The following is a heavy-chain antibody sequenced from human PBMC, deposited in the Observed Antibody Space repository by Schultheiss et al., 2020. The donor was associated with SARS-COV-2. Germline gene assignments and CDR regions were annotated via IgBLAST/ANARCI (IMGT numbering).Heavy chain of an antibody. CDR2: IYYSGST. D-gene: IGHD6-6*01. CDR3: ATSAWYSSSHYFDY. J-gene: IGHJ4*02. V-gene: IGHV4-39*07. Sequence: SETLSLTCTVSGGSISSSSYYWGWIRQPPGKGLEWIGSIYYSGSTNYNPSLKSRVTISVDKSKNQFSLKLSSVTAADTAVYYCATSAWYSSSHYFDYWGQGTLVTVSS. CDR1: GGSISSSSYY.